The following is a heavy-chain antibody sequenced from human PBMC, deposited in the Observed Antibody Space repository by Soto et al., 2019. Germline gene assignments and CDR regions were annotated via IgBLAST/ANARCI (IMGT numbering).Heavy chain of an antibody. CDR2: IYYSGST. J-gene: IGHJ5*02. CDR3: ASHVGYCSGGRCEAFDP. CDR1: GGSISSYY. D-gene: IGHD2-15*01. V-gene: IGHV4-59*08. Sequence: QVQLQESGPGLVKPSETLSLTCTVSGGSISSYYWSWIRQPPGKGLEWIGYIYYSGSTNYNPSLKSRVTISVDTCKHQFALKLSSVTAADTAVYYCASHVGYCSGGRCEAFDPWGQGTLVTVSS.